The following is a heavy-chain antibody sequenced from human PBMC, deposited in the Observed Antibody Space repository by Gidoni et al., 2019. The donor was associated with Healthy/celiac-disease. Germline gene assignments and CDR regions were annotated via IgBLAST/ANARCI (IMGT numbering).Heavy chain of an antibody. V-gene: IGHV4-38-2*01. CDR3: ARASTAMVYFDY. CDR1: GYSISSGYY. D-gene: IGHD5-18*01. J-gene: IGHJ4*02. Sequence: QAQRQESGPGLVKPSETLSRTCAVSGYSISSGYYWGWIRQPPGKGLEWSGSLYHSGSTYYNPSLKSRVTISVDTSKNQFSLKLSSVTAADTAVYYCARASTAMVYFDYWGQGTLVTVSS. CDR2: LYHSGST.